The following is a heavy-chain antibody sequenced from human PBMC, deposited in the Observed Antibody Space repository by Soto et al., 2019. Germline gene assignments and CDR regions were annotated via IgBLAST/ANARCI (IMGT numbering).Heavy chain of an antibody. CDR1: GYRFRNNW. V-gene: IGHV5-10-1*01. CDR3: ARHVGARYDGSCYHYAFDY. D-gene: IGHD3-22*01. CDR2: IDLSDSYK. J-gene: IGHJ4*01. Sequence: GESLKISRKGSGYRFRNNWITWVRQMPGEGLEWMGRIDLSDSYKSYSPSFQGHVSFSADTSINTAYLQWRRLRASDPALYYCARHVGARYDGSCYHYAFDYWGQGTPVTVSS.